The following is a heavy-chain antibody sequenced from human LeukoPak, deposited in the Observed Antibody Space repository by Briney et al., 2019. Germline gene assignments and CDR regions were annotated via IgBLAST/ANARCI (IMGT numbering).Heavy chain of an antibody. CDR2: ISYDGSNK. J-gene: IGHJ5*02. CDR3: ARDRSGYYTGWFDP. CDR1: GFTFSSYG. V-gene: IGHV3-30*03. D-gene: IGHD3-3*01. Sequence: GGSLRLSCAASGFTFSSYGMHWVRQAPGKGLEWVAVISYDGSNKYYADSVKGRFTISRDNSKNTLYLQMNSLRAEDTAVYYCARDRSGYYTGWFDPWGQGTLVTVSS.